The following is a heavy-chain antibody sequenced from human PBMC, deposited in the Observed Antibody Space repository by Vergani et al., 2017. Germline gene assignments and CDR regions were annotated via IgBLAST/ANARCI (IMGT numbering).Heavy chain of an antibody. CDR2: IYYSGST. CDR3: ASGSSGWYFGAYGMDV. V-gene: IGHV4-59*01. CDR1: GGSISSYY. J-gene: IGHJ6*02. Sequence: QVQLQESGPGLVKPSETLSITCTVSGGSISSYYWSWIRQPPGKGLEWIGYIYYSGSTNYNPSLKSRVTISVDTSKNQFSLRLSSVTAADTAVYYCASGSSGWYFGAYGMDVWDQGTTVTVSS. D-gene: IGHD6-19*01.